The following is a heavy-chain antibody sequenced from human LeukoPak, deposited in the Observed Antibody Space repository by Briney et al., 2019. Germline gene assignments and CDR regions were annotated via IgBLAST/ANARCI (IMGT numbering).Heavy chain of an antibody. V-gene: IGHV4-34*01. CDR1: GGSFSGYY. J-gene: IGHJ6*02. Sequence: RSSETLSLTCAVYGGSFSGYYWSWIRQPPGKGLEWIREINHSGSTNYNPSLKSRVTISVDTSNNQFSLKLSSVTAADTAVYYCARSNLGLERVWFGEGMDVWGQGTTVTVSS. CDR2: INHSGST. D-gene: IGHD3-10*01. CDR3: ARSNLGLERVWFGEGMDV.